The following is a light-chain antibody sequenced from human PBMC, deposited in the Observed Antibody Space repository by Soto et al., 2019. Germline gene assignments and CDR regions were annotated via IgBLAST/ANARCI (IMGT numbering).Light chain of an antibody. Sequence: QSVLTQPASVSGSPGQSITISCTGTSSDVGGYDYVGWYQQHPGKAPKLMIYNVYNRPSGVSFRFSGSKSGNTASLTISSLQTEDEADYYCTSYTNRYTYVFGTGTKVTVL. J-gene: IGLJ1*01. CDR1: SSDVGGYDY. V-gene: IGLV2-14*01. CDR3: TSYTNRYTYV. CDR2: NVY.